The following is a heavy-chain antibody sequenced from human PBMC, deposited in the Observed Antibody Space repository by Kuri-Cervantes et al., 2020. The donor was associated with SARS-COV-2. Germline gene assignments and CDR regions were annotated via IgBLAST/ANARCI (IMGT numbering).Heavy chain of an antibody. CDR1: GFSLSTSGVG. V-gene: IGHV2-5*01. J-gene: IGHJ4*02. CDR2: IHWNDDK. Sequence: SGPTLVKPTQTLTLTCTFSGFSLSTSGVGVGWIRQPPGKALEWLALIHWNDDKRYSPSLKSRLTITKDTSKNQVVLTMTNMDPVDTATYYCAHTEVSITGTRIFNYWGQGTLVTVSS. CDR3: AHTEVSITGTRIFNY. D-gene: IGHD1-7*01.